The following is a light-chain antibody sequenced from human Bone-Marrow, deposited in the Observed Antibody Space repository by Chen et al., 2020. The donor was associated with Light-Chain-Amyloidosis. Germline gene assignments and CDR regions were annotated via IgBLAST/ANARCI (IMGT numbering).Light chain of an antibody. V-gene: IGLV3-21*02. CDR2: DDS. CDR3: QVWDRSSDRPV. Sequence: SYVLTQPSSESVAPGQTATIACGGNNIGSTIVHWYQQTPGQAPLLVVYDDSDRPSGIPERLSGSNSGNTATLTISRVEAGDEADYYCQVWDRSSDRPVFGGGTKLTVL. CDR1: NIGSTI. J-gene: IGLJ3*02.